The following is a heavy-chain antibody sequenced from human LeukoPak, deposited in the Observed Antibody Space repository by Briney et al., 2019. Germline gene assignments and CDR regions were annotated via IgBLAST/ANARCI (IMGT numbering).Heavy chain of an antibody. D-gene: IGHD3-22*01. CDR3: TRGSIAYYYMDV. J-gene: IGHJ6*03. CDR2: IYYSGST. Sequence: PSETLSLTCIVSGGSISSSSYYWGWIRQPPGKGLEWIGSIYYSGSTYYNPSLKSRVTISVDTSKNQFSLKLSSVTAADTAVYYCTRGSIAYYYMDVWGKGTTVTISS. V-gene: IGHV4-39*07. CDR1: GGSISSSSYY.